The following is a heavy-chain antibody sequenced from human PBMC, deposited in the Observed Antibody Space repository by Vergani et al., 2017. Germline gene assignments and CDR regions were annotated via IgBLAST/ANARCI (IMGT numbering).Heavy chain of an antibody. Sequence: QVQLVQSGAEVKKPGSSVKVSCKASGGTFSSYAISWVRQAPGQGLEWMGGIIPIFGTANYAQTFQGRVTITADESTSTAYMELSSLRSEDTAVYYCARDPPKVVVADGEGYWGQGTLVTVSS. CDR2: IIPIFGTA. V-gene: IGHV1-69*01. CDR3: ARDPPKVVVADGEGY. CDR1: GGTFSSYA. J-gene: IGHJ4*02. D-gene: IGHD2-15*01.